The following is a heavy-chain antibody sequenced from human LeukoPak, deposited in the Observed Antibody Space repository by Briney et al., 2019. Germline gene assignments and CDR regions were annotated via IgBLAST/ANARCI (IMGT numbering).Heavy chain of an antibody. CDR1: GGTFSSYA. D-gene: IGHD3-22*01. CDR2: INPSGGTT. CDR3: ARGPTYYYDSSGYSEAWYFDL. Sequence: ASVKVSCKASGGTFSSYAISWVRQAPGQGLEWMGIINPSGGTTSYAQKFRGRVTMTRDTSTSTVYMELSSLRSEDTAVYYCARGPTYYYDSSGYSEAWYFDLWGRGTLVTVSS. V-gene: IGHV1-46*01. J-gene: IGHJ2*01.